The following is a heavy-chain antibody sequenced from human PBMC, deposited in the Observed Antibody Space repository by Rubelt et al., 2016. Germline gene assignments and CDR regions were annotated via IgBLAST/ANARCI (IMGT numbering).Heavy chain of an antibody. D-gene: IGHD4-23*01. CDR1: GGSISSSSYY. CDR3: ARGSGGYYYYYGMDV. V-gene: IGHV4-39*07. J-gene: IGHJ6*02. Sequence: QVQLQESGPGLVKPSETLSLTCTVSGGSISSSSYYWGWIRQPPGKGLEWIGSIYYSGSTNYNPSLKSRVTISVDTSKNQFSLKLSSVTAADTAVYYCARGSGGYYYYYGMDVWGQGTTVTVSS. CDR2: IYYSGST.